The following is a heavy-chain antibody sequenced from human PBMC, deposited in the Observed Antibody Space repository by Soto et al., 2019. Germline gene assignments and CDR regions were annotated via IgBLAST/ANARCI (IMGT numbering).Heavy chain of an antibody. J-gene: IGHJ6*02. CDR1: GYTFTSYA. Sequence: GASVKVSCKASGYTFTSYAMHWVRQAPGQRLEWMGWINAGNGNTKYSQKFQGRVTITADESTSTAYMELSSLRSEDTAVYYCASPSGGSGRTDYYYGMDVWGQGTTVTVSS. CDR2: INAGNGNT. CDR3: ASPSGGSGRTDYYYGMDV. D-gene: IGHD3-3*01. V-gene: IGHV1-3*01.